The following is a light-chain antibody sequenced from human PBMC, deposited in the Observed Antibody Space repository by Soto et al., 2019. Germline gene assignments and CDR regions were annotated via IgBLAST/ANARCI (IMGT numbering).Light chain of an antibody. CDR2: AAS. Sequence: DVQMTQSPSSLSASIGDRVTITCRASQNINNYLNWYQQKPGEAPKVLIYAASSLQSGVPPRFSGSGSGTDFTLTVNSLQPEDFATYFCQQSYRSPRTFGQGTRLEIK. J-gene: IGKJ5*01. CDR1: QNINNY. V-gene: IGKV1-39*01. CDR3: QQSYRSPRT.